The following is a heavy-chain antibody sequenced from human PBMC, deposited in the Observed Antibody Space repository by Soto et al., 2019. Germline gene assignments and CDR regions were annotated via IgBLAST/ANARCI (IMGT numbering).Heavy chain of an antibody. CDR2: ITPYNGNT. CDR1: GYTFATSG. J-gene: IGHJ4*02. D-gene: IGHD2-15*01. Sequence: QVQLLQSGAEVKKPGASVKVSCRASGYTFATSGIGWVRQAPGQGLEWMGWITPYNGNTNYAQNVQGRMTMTTDTATGTAYMEMRGLRSDDTAVYYCAKLAPCQRDTCYSRPLDYWGQGTLVTVSS. CDR3: AKLAPCQRDTCYSRPLDY. V-gene: IGHV1-18*01.